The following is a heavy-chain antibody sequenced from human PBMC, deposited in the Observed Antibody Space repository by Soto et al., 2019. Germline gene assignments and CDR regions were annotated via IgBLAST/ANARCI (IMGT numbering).Heavy chain of an antibody. J-gene: IGHJ5*02. CDR1: GFTFSSYG. V-gene: IGHV3-30*18. CDR3: AKSLVANQLYNWFDP. CDR2: ISYEGSNK. Sequence: QVQLVESGGGVVQPGRSLRLSCAASGFTFSSYGMHWVRQAPGKGLEWVAVISYEGSNKYYADSVKGRFTISRDNSKNTLYLQMNSLRAEDTAVYYCAKSLVANQLYNWFDPWGQGTLVTVSS. D-gene: IGHD2-15*01.